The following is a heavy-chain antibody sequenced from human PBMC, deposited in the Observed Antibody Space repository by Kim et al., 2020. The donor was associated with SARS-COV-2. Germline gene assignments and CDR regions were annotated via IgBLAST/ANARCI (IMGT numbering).Heavy chain of an antibody. CDR2: IGGGGATT. D-gene: IGHD6-13*01. CDR3: AKSVVSSSWPQFDY. Sequence: GGSLRLSCAASGFTFSTYAMNWVRQAPGRGLEWVSVIGGGGATTNYADSVKGRFTISRDNSKNTLYLQMNSLRAEDTAVYYCAKSVVSSSWPQFDYWGQG. J-gene: IGHJ4*02. V-gene: IGHV3-23*01. CDR1: GFTFSTYA.